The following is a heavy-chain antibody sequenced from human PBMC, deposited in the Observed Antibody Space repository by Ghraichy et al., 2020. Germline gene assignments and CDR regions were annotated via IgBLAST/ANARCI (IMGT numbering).Heavy chain of an antibody. D-gene: IGHD6-19*01. J-gene: IGHJ4*02. CDR1: GGSISSYY. CDR2: IYYSGST. V-gene: IGHV4-59*01. CDR3: ARAGHPLGSGWRYFFDY. Sequence: SETLSLTCTVSGGSISSYYWSWIRQPPGKGLEWIGYIYYSGSTNYNPSLKSRFTISVDTSKNQFSLKLSSVTAADTAVYYCARAGHPLGSGWRYFFDYWCPGTLFTVSS.